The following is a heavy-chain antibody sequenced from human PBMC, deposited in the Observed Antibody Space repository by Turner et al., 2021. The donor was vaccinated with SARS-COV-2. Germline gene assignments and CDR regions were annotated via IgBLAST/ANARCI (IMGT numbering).Heavy chain of an antibody. Sequence: QLQLQESGPGLVKPSETLSLTCTVSGGSISSSSYYWGWIRQPPGKGLEWIGNIYYSGSAYYNPSLKSRVTISVDPSKNQFSLKLTSVTAADTDVYYCARLMDTAMDYYGTDVWGQGTTVTVSS. V-gene: IGHV4-39*01. CDR1: GGSISSSSYY. J-gene: IGHJ6*02. CDR2: IYYSGSA. CDR3: ARLMDTAMDYYGTDV. D-gene: IGHD5-18*01.